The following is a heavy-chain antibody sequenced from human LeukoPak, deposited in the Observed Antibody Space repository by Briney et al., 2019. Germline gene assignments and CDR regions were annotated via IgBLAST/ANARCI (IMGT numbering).Heavy chain of an antibody. CDR1: GGSISSSSYY. D-gene: IGHD6-19*01. J-gene: IGHJ4*02. CDR3: ARAQDSGCVDY. CDR2: IYYSGST. Sequence: SETLSLTCTVSGGSISSSSYYWGWIRQPPGKGLEWIGSIYYSGSTYYNPSLKSRVTISVDTSKNQFSLQLSSVTPEDTAVYYCARAQDSGCVDYWGQGTLVTVSS. V-gene: IGHV4-39*01.